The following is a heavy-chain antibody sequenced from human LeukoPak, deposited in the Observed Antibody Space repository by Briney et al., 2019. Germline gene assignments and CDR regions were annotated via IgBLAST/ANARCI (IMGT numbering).Heavy chain of an antibody. D-gene: IGHD3-10*01. J-gene: IGHJ3*02. Sequence: GGSLRLSCAASGFTFSSYAMSWVRQAPGEGLEWVSTISPGATSTYYADSVKGRFIISRDNSKNTLYLQMNSLTAEDTAIYYCAKDGATPGKPDASDIWGQGTMVTVSS. V-gene: IGHV3-23*01. CDR2: ISPGATST. CDR1: GFTFSSYA. CDR3: AKDGATPGKPDASDI.